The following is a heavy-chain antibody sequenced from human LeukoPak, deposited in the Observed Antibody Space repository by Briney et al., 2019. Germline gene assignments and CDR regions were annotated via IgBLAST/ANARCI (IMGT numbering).Heavy chain of an antibody. CDR3: ASQTGYSYGSPYYFDY. CDR2: IYYSGST. D-gene: IGHD5-18*01. CDR1: GGSISGSSYY. V-gene: IGHV4-39*01. Sequence: PSETLSLTCTVSGGSISGSSYYWGWIRQPPGKGLEWIGSIYYSGSTYYNPSLKSRVTISVDTSKNQFSLKLSSVTAADTTVYYCASQTGYSYGSPYYFDYWGQGTLVTVSS. J-gene: IGHJ4*02.